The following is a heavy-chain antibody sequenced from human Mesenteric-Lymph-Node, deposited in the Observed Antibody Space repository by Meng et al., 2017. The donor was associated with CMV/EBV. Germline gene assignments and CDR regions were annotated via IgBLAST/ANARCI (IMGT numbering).Heavy chain of an antibody. CDR2: IYYSGST. J-gene: IGHJ6*02. CDR1: GGSISSSNSY. V-gene: IGHV4-39*07. Sequence: SETLSLTCTVSGGSISSSNSYWGWVRQPPGKGLEWIGTIYYSGSTYYTPSLKSRVTVSLHTSKNQFSLKLSSVTVADTAVYYCARDWGYCSSTSCYGMDVWGQGTTVTVSS. D-gene: IGHD2-2*01. CDR3: ARDWGYCSSTSCYGMDV.